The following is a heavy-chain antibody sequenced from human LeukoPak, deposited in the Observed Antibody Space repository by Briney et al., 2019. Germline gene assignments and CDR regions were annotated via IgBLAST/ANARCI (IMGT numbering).Heavy chain of an antibody. D-gene: IGHD3-22*01. Sequence: PGGSLRLSCAASGFTFSNYAMHWVRQAPGKGLEWVVVISHDGSNKHFADSVKGRFIISRDNSKNTLFLEMNSLRAEDTAVYYCVKDVQHDFSGSDVFDIWGQGTMVSASS. CDR3: VKDVQHDFSGSDVFDI. CDR2: ISHDGSNK. CDR1: GFTFSNYA. V-gene: IGHV3-30*18. J-gene: IGHJ3*02.